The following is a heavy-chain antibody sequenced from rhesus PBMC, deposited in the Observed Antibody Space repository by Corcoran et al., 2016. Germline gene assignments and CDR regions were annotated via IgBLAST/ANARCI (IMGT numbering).Heavy chain of an antibody. J-gene: IGHJ4*01. Sequence: QVQLQESGPGLVKPSETLSLTCAVSGASISSYGWSWIRQPPGKGLEWIGEINGNSGSTSSNPSLKSRVTISKDASKNQFSLKLSSVTAADTAVYYCARVLPVTVAVDYWGQGVLVTVSS. V-gene: IGHV4-80*01. D-gene: IGHD4-29*01. CDR2: INGNSGST. CDR1: GASISSYG. CDR3: ARVLPVTVAVDY.